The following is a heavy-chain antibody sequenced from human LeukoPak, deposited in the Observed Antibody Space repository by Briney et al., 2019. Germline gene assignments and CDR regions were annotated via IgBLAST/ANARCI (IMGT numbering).Heavy chain of an antibody. V-gene: IGHV1-24*01. CDR3: ATGVTMIVVVQYFDY. CDR1: GHTLTELS. D-gene: IGHD3-22*01. CDR2: FDPEDGET. Sequence: ASVKVSCKVSGHTLTELSMHWVRQAPGKGLEWMGGFDPEDGETIYAQKFQGRVTMTEDTSTDTAYMELSSLRSEDTAVYYCATGVTMIVVVQYFDYWGQGTLVTVSS. J-gene: IGHJ4*02.